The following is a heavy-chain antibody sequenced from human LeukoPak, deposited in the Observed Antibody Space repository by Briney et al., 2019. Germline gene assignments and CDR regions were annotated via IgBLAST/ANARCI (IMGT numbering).Heavy chain of an antibody. Sequence: ASVKVSCKASGYTFTSYGISWVRQAPGQGLEWMGWISAYNGSTNFAQKLQGRVTMTTDTSTSTAYMELRSLRSDDTAVYYCARYSSSWYGNDYWGQGTLVTVSS. CDR2: ISAYNGST. CDR3: ARYSSSWYGNDY. J-gene: IGHJ4*02. V-gene: IGHV1-18*01. D-gene: IGHD6-13*01. CDR1: GYTFTSYG.